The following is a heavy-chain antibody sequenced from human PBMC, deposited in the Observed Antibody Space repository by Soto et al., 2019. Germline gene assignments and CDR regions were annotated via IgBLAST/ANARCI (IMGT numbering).Heavy chain of an antibody. J-gene: IGHJ4*02. D-gene: IGHD1-26*01. CDR1: GYTFSSYA. CDR2: IIPIFGTA. V-gene: IGHV1-69*01. Sequence: QVQLVQSGAEVKKPGASVKVSCKASGYTFSSYAISWVRQAPGQGLEWMGGIIPIFGTANYAQKFQGRVTITADESTSTAYMELSSLRSEDTAVYYCALRRDSGSYNPNFDYWGQGTLVTVSS. CDR3: ALRRDSGSYNPNFDY.